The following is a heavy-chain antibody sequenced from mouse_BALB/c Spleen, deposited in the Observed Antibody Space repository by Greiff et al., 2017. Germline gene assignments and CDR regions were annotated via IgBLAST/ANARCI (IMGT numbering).Heavy chain of an antibody. CDR2: ISYDGSN. J-gene: IGHJ2*01. V-gene: IGHV3-6*02. CDR1: GYSITSGYY. D-gene: IGHD3-2*01. CDR3: ARIRQLGLRRYFDY. Sequence: EVQLQQSGPGLVKPSQSLSLTCSVTGYSITSGYYWNWIRQFPGNKLEWMGYISYDGSNNYNPSLKNRISITRNTSKNQFFLKLNSVTTEDTATYYCARIRQLGLRRYFDYWGQGTTLTVSS.